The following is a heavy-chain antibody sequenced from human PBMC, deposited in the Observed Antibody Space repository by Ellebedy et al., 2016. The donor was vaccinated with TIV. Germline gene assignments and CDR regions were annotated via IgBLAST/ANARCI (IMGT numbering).Heavy chain of an antibody. D-gene: IGHD6-13*01. CDR2: IYYSGSA. CDR1: GGSINNNDHY. CDR3: ARELDMAAPGGGQDWFDP. V-gene: IGHV4-39*07. J-gene: IGHJ5*02. Sequence: MPSETLSLTCTVSGGSINNNDHYWGWIRQPPGKVLEWIGSIYYSGSAFYNPSLRNRVTLSVDTSKNQFSLKLNSVTAADTALYYCARELDMAAPGGGQDWFDPWGQGILVTVSS.